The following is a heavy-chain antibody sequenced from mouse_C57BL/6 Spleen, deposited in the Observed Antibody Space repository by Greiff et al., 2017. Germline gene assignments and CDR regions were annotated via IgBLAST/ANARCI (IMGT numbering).Heavy chain of an antibody. CDR2: ISYDGSN. CDR3: AITRVVRTYFDY. J-gene: IGHJ2*01. CDR1: GYSITSGYY. D-gene: IGHD1-1*01. Sequence: EVHLVESGPGLVKPSPSLSLSCSVTGYSITSGYYWNWIRQFPGNKLEWMGYISYDGSNNYNPSLKNRISITRDQSKTQSFLKLNSVTTEDTATYYYAITRVVRTYFDYWGQGTTLTVSS. V-gene: IGHV3-6*01.